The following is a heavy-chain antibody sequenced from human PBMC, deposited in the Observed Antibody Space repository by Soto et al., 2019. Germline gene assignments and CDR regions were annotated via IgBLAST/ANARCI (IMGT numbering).Heavy chain of an antibody. CDR3: AKDGGGATNNWFDP. CDR2: ISYDGSNK. D-gene: IGHD1-26*01. J-gene: IGHJ5*02. Sequence: QVQLVESGGGVVQPGRSLRLSCAASGFTFSSYGMHWVRQAPGKGLEWVAVISYDGSNKYYADSVKGRFTISRDNSKNTLYLKMNSLRAEDTAVYYWAKDGGGATNNWFDPWGQGTLVTVSS. CDR1: GFTFSSYG. V-gene: IGHV3-30*18.